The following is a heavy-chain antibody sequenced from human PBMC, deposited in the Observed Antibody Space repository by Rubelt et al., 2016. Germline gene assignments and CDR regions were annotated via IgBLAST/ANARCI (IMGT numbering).Heavy chain of an antibody. V-gene: IGHV3-7*01. CDR2: IKQDGSQK. Sequence: EVQLVESGGGLVKPGGSLRLSCAASGFTFSSYGMTWVRQAPGKGLEWVANIKQDGSQKDCVDSVKGRFSISRENAKSSLYLQMNTLRVEDTAMYYCARDGSGWSERWGQGTLVTVSS. CDR3: ARDGSGWSER. D-gene: IGHD6-19*01. CDR1: GFTFSSYG. J-gene: IGHJ4*02.